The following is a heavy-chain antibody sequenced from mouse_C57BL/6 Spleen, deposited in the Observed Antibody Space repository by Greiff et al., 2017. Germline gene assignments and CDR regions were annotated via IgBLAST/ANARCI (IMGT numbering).Heavy chain of an antibody. J-gene: IGHJ3*01. Sequence: VQLQQPGAELVNPGASVKMSCKASGYTFTSYWITWVKQRPGQGLEWIGDIYPGSGSTNYNEKFKSKATLTVDTSSSTAYMQRCSLASDDSAVYYCARGGDYQDPSGFAYRGYGNLVTV. CDR1: GYTFTSYW. V-gene: IGHV1-55*01. D-gene: IGHD2-4*01. CDR3: ARGGDYQDPSGFAY. CDR2: IYPGSGST.